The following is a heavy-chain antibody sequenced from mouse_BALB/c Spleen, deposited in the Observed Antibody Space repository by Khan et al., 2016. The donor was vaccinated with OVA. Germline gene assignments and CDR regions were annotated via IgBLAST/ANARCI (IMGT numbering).Heavy chain of an antibody. Sequence: EVQLQESGPGLVKPSQSLSLTCSVTGYSITSGYYWNWIRQFPGNKLEWMDYIRYDGSNNYNPSLKNRISITRDTSKNQFFLKLNSVTTEDTATYYCARDYYGTSWYFDVGGAGTTVTVSS. V-gene: IGHV3-6*02. J-gene: IGHJ1*01. CDR3: ARDYYGTSWYFDV. CDR1: GYSITSGYY. D-gene: IGHD1-1*01. CDR2: IRYDGSN.